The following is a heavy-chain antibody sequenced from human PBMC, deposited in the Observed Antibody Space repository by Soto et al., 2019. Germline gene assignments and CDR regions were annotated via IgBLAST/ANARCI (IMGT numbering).Heavy chain of an antibody. CDR2: INAGNGNT. Sequence: ASVQVSCKASCYTFTGYYMHWVRQSHGKRREWMGRINAGNGNTKYSQKFQGRVTITRDTSASTAYMELSSLRSEDTAVYYCARDDYGDYGPYYYYGMHVWGQGTTVTVSS. CDR3: ARDDYGDYGPYYYYGMHV. CDR1: CYTFTGYY. J-gene: IGHJ6*02. V-gene: IGHV1-3*01. D-gene: IGHD4-17*01.